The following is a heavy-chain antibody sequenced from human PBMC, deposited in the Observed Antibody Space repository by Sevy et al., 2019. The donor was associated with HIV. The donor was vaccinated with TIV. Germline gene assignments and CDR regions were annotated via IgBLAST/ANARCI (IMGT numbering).Heavy chain of an antibody. D-gene: IGHD6-19*01. CDR1: GGTFSSYA. CDR3: ASEIGYSSGWFDY. CDR2: IIPIFGTA. J-gene: IGHJ4*02. Sequence: ASVKVSCKASGGTFSSYAISWVRQAPGQGLEWMGGIIPIFGTANYAQKFQGRVTITADESTSTAYMELSSLGSEDTAVYYCASEIGYSSGWFDYWGQGTLVTVSS. V-gene: IGHV1-69*13.